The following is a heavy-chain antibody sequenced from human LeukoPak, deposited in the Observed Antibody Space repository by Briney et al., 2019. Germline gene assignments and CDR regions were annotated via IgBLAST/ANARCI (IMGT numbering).Heavy chain of an antibody. CDR1: SGSISSYY. D-gene: IGHD3-10*01. J-gene: IGHJ5*02. CDR3: ARANLYYGSGSYGGRWFDP. V-gene: IGHV4-59*01. CDR2: IYYSGST. Sequence: SETLSLTCTGCSGSISSYYWSWIRQPPGKGLEWIGYIYYSGSTNYNPSLKSRVTISVDTSKNQFSLKLSSVTAADTAVYYCARANLYYGSGSYGGRWFDPWGQGTLVTVSS.